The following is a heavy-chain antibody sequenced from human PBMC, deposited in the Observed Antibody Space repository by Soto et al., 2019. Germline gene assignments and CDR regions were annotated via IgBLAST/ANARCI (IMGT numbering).Heavy chain of an antibody. D-gene: IGHD3-9*01. J-gene: IGHJ6*02. CDR3: EIRLSLYDTRGVGMDV. CDR1: GGSFSGYY. Sequence: SETLSLTCAVYGGSFSGYYWSWIRQPPGKGLEWIGEINHSGSTNYNPSLKSRVTISVDTSKNQFSLKLGSVTAADTAVYYCEIRLSLYDTRGVGMDVWGQGTTVTVSS. CDR2: INHSGST. V-gene: IGHV4-34*01.